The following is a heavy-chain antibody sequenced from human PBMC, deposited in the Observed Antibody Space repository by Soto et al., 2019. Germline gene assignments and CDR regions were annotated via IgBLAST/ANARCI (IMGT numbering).Heavy chain of an antibody. CDR2: IWYDGSNK. CDR1: GFTFSSYG. Sequence: QVKLVESGGGVVQPGRSLRLSCAASGFTFSSYGMHWVRQTPGKGLEWVAVIWYDGSNKYYADSVKGRFTISRDNSKNTLYLQMNSLRAEDTAVYYCASGSSLNGMDVWGQGTTVTVSS. CDR3: ASGSSLNGMDV. V-gene: IGHV3-33*01. D-gene: IGHD6-13*01. J-gene: IGHJ6*02.